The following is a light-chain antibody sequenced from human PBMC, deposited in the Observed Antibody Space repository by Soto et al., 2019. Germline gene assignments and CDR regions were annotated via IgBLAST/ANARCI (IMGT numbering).Light chain of an antibody. CDR1: GSDVGGYKY. CDR3: SSYASSSPFV. Sequence: QSALTQPASVSGSPGQSITISCTGTGSDVGGYKYVSWYQQLPGKAPKLMIYGVSYRPSGVSDRFSGSKSGNTASLIISGLQAEDEADYYCSSYASSSPFVFGTGTKSPS. V-gene: IGLV2-14*01. J-gene: IGLJ1*01. CDR2: GVS.